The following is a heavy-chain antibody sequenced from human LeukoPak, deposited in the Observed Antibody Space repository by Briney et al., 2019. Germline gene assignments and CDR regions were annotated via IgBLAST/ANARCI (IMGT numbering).Heavy chain of an antibody. J-gene: IGHJ4*02. CDR3: AKSDCSSTSCFTYDY. CDR2: ISGSGGST. CDR1: GFTFSSYA. Sequence: GGSLRLSCAASGFTFSSYAMSWVRQAPGKGLGWVSAISGSGGSTYYADSVKGRFTISRDNSKNTLYLQMNSLRAEDTAVYYCAKSDCSSTSCFTYDYWGQGTLVTVSS. D-gene: IGHD2-2*01. V-gene: IGHV3-23*01.